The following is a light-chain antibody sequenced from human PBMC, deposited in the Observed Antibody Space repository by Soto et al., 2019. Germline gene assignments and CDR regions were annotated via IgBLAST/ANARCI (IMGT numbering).Light chain of an antibody. Sequence: IVMPQSPATLSVSPGERATLSCRASQSVSSKVAWYQQKPGQSPRLLIYYVSTRASGIPARFSGSGSGTEFTLTISSLQSEDFSVYYCQQYNKWPLTFGGGTKVEIK. J-gene: IGKJ4*01. CDR1: QSVSSK. V-gene: IGKV3-15*01. CDR2: YVS. CDR3: QQYNKWPLT.